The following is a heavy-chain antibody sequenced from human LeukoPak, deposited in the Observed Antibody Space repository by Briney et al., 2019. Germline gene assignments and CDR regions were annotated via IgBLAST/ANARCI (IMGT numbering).Heavy chain of an antibody. Sequence: SETLSLTCTLSGGSISSSRYYWGWIRQPPGKGLQWIGSIYYRVNTYYNPSLKSRVTISVDTSKKQFSLNLTSVTAADTAVYYCATITNQWLDPFDFWGQGTLVTVSS. V-gene: IGHV4-39*01. CDR1: GGSISSSRYY. CDR3: ATITNQWLDPFDF. CDR2: IYYRVNT. J-gene: IGHJ4*02. D-gene: IGHD6-19*01.